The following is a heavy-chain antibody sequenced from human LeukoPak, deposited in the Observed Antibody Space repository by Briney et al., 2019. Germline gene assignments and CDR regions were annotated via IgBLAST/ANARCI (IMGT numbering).Heavy chain of an antibody. CDR2: INPSGGST. Sequence: ASVKVSCKASGYTFTSYYMHWVRQAPGQGLEWMGIINPSGGSTSYAQKFQGRVTMTRDTSTSTVYMELSSLRSEDTAVYYCARELVVPAEESAASYYYYYMDVWGKGTTVTVSS. CDR1: GYTFTSYY. D-gene: IGHD2-2*01. CDR3: ARELVVPAEESAASYYYYYMDV. V-gene: IGHV1-46*01. J-gene: IGHJ6*03.